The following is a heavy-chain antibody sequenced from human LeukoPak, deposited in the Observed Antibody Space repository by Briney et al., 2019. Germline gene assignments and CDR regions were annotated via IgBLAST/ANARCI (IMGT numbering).Heavy chain of an antibody. J-gene: IGHJ4*02. CDR1: GYTLTELS. V-gene: IGHV1-24*01. CDR3: GVGYGSGSYPYFDY. D-gene: IGHD3-10*01. Sequence: ASVKVSCKVSGYTLTELSMHWVRQAPGKGLEWMGGFDPEDGETIYAQKFQGSVTMTEDTSTDTAYMELSSLRSEDTAVYYCGVGYGSGSYPYFDYWGQGTLVTVSS. CDR2: FDPEDGET.